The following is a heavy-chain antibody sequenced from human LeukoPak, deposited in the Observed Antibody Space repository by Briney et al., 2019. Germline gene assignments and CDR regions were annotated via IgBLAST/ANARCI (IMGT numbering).Heavy chain of an antibody. CDR3: AKDILAAGLFFDY. CDR1: GFTFNNFS. D-gene: IGHD6-13*01. J-gene: IGHJ4*02. Sequence: GGSLRLSCEASGFTFNNFSMHWVRQAPGKGLEWVGRIKSKTDGGTTDYAAPVKGRFTISRDDSKNTLYLQMNSLKTEDTAVYYCAKDILAAGLFFDYWGLGTLITVSS. CDR2: IKSKTDGGTT. V-gene: IGHV3-15*01.